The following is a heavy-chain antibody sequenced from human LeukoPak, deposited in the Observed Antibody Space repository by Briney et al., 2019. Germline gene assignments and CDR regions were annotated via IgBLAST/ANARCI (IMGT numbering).Heavy chain of an antibody. CDR3: ARDDYGDYEVTDY. CDR1: VYTFTSYG. D-gene: IGHD4-17*01. J-gene: IGHJ4*02. V-gene: IGHV1-18*01. CDR2: ISAYNGNT. Sequence: ASVKVSCKPSVYTFTSYGISWVRQAPGQGLEWMGWISAYNGNTNYVQKLQGRVTMTTDTSTSTAYMELRSLRSDDTAVYYCARDDYGDYEVTDYWGQGTLVTVSS.